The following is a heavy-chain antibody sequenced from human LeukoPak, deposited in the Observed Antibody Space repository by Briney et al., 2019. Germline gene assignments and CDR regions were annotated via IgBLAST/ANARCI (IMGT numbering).Heavy chain of an antibody. D-gene: IGHD5/OR15-5a*01. CDR3: ARGGVYRTYYYMDV. J-gene: IGHJ6*03. Sequence: PSETLSLTCTVSSGSLSTYCWSWIRQPPGKGLEYIGDISYSGSINYNPSLKSRVTISVDTSKNQFSLKLSSVTAADTAVYYCARGGVYRTYYYMDVWGKGTTVTVSS. CDR2: ISYSGSI. V-gene: IGHV4-59*01. CDR1: SGSLSTYC.